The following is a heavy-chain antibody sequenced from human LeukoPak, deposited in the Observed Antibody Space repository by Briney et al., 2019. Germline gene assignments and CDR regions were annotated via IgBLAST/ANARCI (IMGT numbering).Heavy chain of an antibody. V-gene: IGHV3-33*06. Sequence: GGSLRLSCAAPGFTFSSYGMHWVRQAPGKGLEWVAVIWYDGSNKYYADSVKGRFTISRDNSKNTLYLQMNSLRAEDTAVYYCAKGSYYGSGSYADYWGQGTLVTVSS. J-gene: IGHJ4*02. CDR1: GFTFSSYG. CDR2: IWYDGSNK. D-gene: IGHD3-10*01. CDR3: AKGSYYGSGSYADY.